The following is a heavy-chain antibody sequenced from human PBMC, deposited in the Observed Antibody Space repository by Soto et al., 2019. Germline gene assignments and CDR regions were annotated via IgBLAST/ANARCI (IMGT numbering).Heavy chain of an antibody. D-gene: IGHD6-19*01. V-gene: IGHV4-59*01. J-gene: IGHJ4*02. CDR3: ARVPLYSYSSGWVFDY. CDR1: GGSISSYY. Sequence: SETLSLTCTVSGGSISSYYWSWIRQPPGKGLEWIGYIYYSGSTNYNPSLKSRVTISVDTSKNQFSLKLSSVTAADTAVYYCARVPLYSYSSGWVFDYWGQGTLVTVSS. CDR2: IYYSGST.